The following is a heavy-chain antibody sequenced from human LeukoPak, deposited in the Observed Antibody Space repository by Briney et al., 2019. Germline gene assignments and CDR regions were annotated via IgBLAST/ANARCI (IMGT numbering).Heavy chain of an antibody. CDR3: ASSPRYGPSAEYFQH. Sequence: SETLSLTCAVYGGSFSGYYWSWIRQPAGKGLEWIGRIYTSGSTNYNPSLKSRVTISVDTSKNQFSLKLSSVTAADTAVYYCASSPRYGPSAEYFQHWGQGTLVTVSS. J-gene: IGHJ1*01. D-gene: IGHD1-1*01. CDR2: IYTSGST. V-gene: IGHV4-59*10. CDR1: GGSFSGYY.